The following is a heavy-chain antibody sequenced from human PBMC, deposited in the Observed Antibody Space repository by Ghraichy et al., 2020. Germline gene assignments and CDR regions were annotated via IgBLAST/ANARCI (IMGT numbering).Heavy chain of an antibody. Sequence: ETLSLTCTVSGCSIINHYWGWIRQPPGKGLEWIGGIYYSGTTYYNPSLKSRVTISVDTSKNQFSLKLSSVTAADTAVYYCARYDFWSGHDYWGQGTLLTVSS. CDR2: IYYSGTT. CDR3: ARYDFWSGHDY. CDR1: GCSIINHY. D-gene: IGHD3-3*01. V-gene: IGHV4-39*01. J-gene: IGHJ4*02.